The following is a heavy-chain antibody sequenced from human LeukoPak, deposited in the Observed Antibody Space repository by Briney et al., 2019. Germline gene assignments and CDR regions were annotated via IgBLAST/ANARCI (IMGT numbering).Heavy chain of an antibody. CDR3: AKGQSDIVVVPAAMGFDY. D-gene: IGHD2-2*01. J-gene: IGHJ4*02. V-gene: IGHV3-23*01. Sequence: PGGSLRLSCAASGFTFSSYAMSWVRQAPGKGLEWVSAISGSGGSTYYADSVKGRFTISRDNSKNTLYLQMNSLRAEDTAVYYCAKGQSDIVVVPAAMGFDYWGQGTLVTVSS. CDR2: ISGSGGST. CDR1: GFTFSSYA.